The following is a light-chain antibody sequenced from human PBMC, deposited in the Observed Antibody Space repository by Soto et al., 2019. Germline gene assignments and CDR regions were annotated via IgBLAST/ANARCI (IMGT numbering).Light chain of an antibody. CDR2: AS. Sequence: DIQMTQSPSSLSASEGDRVTITCRASQSIGRFVNWYQQKSGRAPKLLICASSLQSRIPSRFSGSGSGTDFTLTINNLQPEDSAIYDCQQSARTPETFGQGTKVEIK. J-gene: IGKJ1*01. V-gene: IGKV1-39*01. CDR1: QSIGRF. CDR3: QQSARTPET.